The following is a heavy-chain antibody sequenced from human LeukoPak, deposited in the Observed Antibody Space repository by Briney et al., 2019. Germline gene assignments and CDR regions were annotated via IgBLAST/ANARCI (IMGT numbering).Heavy chain of an antibody. J-gene: IGHJ5*02. CDR2: ISYDGSNK. V-gene: IGHV3-30*04. Sequence: GGSLRLSCAASGFTFSSYAMHWVRQAPGKGLEWVAVISYDGSNKYYADSVKGRFTISRDNSKNTLYLQMNSLRAEDTAVYYCARDLVVRGRWSWFDPWGQGTLVTVSS. D-gene: IGHD3-10*01. CDR3: ARDLVVRGRWSWFDP. CDR1: GFTFSSYA.